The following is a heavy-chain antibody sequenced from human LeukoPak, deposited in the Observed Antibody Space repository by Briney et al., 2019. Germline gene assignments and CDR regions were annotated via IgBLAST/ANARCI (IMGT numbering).Heavy chain of an antibody. Sequence: GGSLRLSCDSSGFTFSNYAMSWFRQAPGKGLEWVSSIGAGAESTYYADSVKGRFTVSRDNSENTLYLQMNSLRADDTAIYYCAKDSGKYSDDYWGQGTLVTVSS. D-gene: IGHD1-26*01. J-gene: IGHJ4*02. CDR1: GFTFSNYA. V-gene: IGHV3-23*01. CDR2: IGAGAEST. CDR3: AKDSGKYSDDY.